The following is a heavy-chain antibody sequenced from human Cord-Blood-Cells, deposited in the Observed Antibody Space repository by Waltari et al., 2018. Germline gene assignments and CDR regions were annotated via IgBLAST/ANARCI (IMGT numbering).Heavy chain of an antibody. J-gene: IGHJ4*02. CDR3: ARQPYDFWSGYYDY. D-gene: IGHD3-3*01. Sequence: QLQLQESGPGLVKPSEPLSLTCTVSGGSIRSSSYYWGWLRQPPGKGLEWIGSIYYSRSTYYNPSLKSRVTISVDTSKNQFSLKLSSVTAADTAVYYCARQPYDFWSGYYDYWGQGTLVTVSS. CDR2: IYYSRST. V-gene: IGHV4-39*01. CDR1: GGSIRSSSYY.